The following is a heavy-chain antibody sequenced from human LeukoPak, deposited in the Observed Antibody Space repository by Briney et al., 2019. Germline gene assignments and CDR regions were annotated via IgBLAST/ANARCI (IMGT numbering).Heavy chain of an antibody. J-gene: IGHJ4*02. CDR1: GFTFSGYD. CDR3: AKDIAAAGGPCAY. V-gene: IGHV3-30*02. D-gene: IGHD6-13*01. Sequence: PGGSLRLPCAASGFTFSGYDMHWVRQAPGKGLEWVALIRSDGSDKYYADSVKGRFTISRDNSKNTLFLQMNSLRAEDTAVYYCAKDIAAAGGPCAYWGRGTLVTVSS. CDR2: IRSDGSDK.